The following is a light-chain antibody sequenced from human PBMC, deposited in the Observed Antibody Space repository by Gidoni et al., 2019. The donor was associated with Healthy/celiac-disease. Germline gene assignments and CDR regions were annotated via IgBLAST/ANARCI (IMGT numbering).Light chain of an antibody. CDR2: AAS. CDR1: QSISSY. V-gene: IGKV1-39*01. CDR3: QQSYSTPRWT. Sequence: DIQMTQSPSSLSASVGDRVTITCRASQSISSYLNWYQQKPGKAPKLLIYAASSLQSGVPSRCSGRGSGTDCTLTISSLQPEDFATYYCQQSYSTPRWTFGQXTKVEIK. J-gene: IGKJ1*01.